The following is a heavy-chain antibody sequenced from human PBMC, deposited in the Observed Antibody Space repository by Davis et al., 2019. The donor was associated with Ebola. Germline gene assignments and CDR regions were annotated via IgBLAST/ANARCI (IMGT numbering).Heavy chain of an antibody. V-gene: IGHV5-10-1*01. J-gene: IGHJ6*02. CDR2: IDPSDSYT. Sequence: GESLKISCQGSGYSFTSYWISWVRQMPGKGLEWMGRIDPSDSYTNYSPSFQGHVTISADKSISTAYLQWSSLKASDTAMYYCASPESYYYYGMDVWGQGTTVTVSS. CDR3: ASPESYYYYGMDV. CDR1: GYSFTSYW.